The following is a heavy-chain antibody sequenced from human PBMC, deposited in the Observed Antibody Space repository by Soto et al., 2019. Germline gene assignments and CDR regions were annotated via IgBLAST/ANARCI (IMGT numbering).Heavy chain of an antibody. CDR1: GFTFSSYA. Sequence: EVQLLESGGGLVQPGGSLRLSCAASGFTFSSYAMSWVRQAPGKGLGWVSVISGSGDSTYYADSVRGRFTISRDNSKTTLYLQMNSLRAEDTAVYYCAKDRDGAAAGPTKFYGMDVWGQGTTVTVSS. D-gene: IGHD6-13*01. CDR2: ISGSGDST. V-gene: IGHV3-23*01. J-gene: IGHJ6*02. CDR3: AKDRDGAAAGPTKFYGMDV.